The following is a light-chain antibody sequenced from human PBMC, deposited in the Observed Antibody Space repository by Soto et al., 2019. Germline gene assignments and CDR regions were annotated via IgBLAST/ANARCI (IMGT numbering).Light chain of an antibody. Sequence: QSVLTQPPSASGSPGRSVTISCTGTSSDVGGYDYVSWYQQHPGKAPKLMIYEVSKRPSGVPDRFSGSKSGNTASLTVSGLQAEDEADYYRSSYAGSSTYVFGTGTKVTVL. CDR1: SSDVGGYDY. J-gene: IGLJ1*01. CDR2: EVS. CDR3: SSYAGSSTYV. V-gene: IGLV2-8*01.